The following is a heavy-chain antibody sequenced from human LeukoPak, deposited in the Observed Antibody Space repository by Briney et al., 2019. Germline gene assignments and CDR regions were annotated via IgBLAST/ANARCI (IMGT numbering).Heavy chain of an antibody. CDR3: ARDLPGEPFDH. CDR2: IYYSGST. CDR1: GGSISSYY. J-gene: IGHJ4*02. V-gene: IGHV4-59*01. Sequence: PSETLSLTCTVSGGSISSYYWSWIRQPPGKGLEWIGYIYYSGSTNYNPSLKSRVTISVDTSKNQFSLKLSSVTAADTAVYYCARDLPGEPFDHWGQGTLVTVSS. D-gene: IGHD7-27*01.